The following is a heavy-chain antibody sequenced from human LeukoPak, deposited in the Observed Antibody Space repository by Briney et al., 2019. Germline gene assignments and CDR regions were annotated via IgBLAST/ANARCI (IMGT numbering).Heavy chain of an antibody. V-gene: IGHV3-30*03. D-gene: IGHD5-18*01. CDR2: ISYDGSNK. J-gene: IGHJ4*02. CDR3: APKEEVDTVMDDY. Sequence: GGSLRLSCAASGVTFSSYCMHWVRQAPGKGLEWVAVISYDGSNKYYADSVKGRFTISRDNSKNTLYLQMNSLRAEDTAVYYCAPKEEVDTVMDDYWGQGTLVTVSS. CDR1: GVTFSSYC.